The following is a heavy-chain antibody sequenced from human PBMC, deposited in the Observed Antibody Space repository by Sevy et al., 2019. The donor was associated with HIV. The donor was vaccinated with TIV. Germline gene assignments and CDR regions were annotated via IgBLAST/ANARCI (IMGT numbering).Heavy chain of an antibody. Sequence: ASVKVSCKASGYTFTNYGISWVRQAPGQGLEWMGWIGAYNRNTNYAQKLQGRLTLTTDTSTSTAYMDLRSLRSDDTAVYYGAGLSTVRGQCNWFDPWGQGTLVTVSS. D-gene: IGHD3-10*01. CDR3: AGLSTVRGQCNWFDP. CDR1: GYTFTNYG. CDR2: IGAYNRNT. J-gene: IGHJ5*02. V-gene: IGHV1-18*01.